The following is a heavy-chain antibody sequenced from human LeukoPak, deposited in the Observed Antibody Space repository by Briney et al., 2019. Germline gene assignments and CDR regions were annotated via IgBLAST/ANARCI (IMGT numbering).Heavy chain of an antibody. J-gene: IGHJ3*02. CDR3: ARSPTVSQAFDI. CDR2: ISSSSSYI. Sequence: GRSLRLSCAASGFTFDDYAMNWVRQAPGKGLEWVSSISSSSSYIYYADSVKGRFTISRDNAKNSLYLQMNSLRAEDTAVYYCARSPTVSQAFDIWGQGTMVTVSS. D-gene: IGHD4-17*01. V-gene: IGHV3-21*01. CDR1: GFTFDDYA.